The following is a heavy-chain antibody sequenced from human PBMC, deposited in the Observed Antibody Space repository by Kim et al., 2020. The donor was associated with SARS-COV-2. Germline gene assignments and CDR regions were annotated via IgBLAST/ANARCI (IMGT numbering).Heavy chain of an antibody. D-gene: IGHD6-6*01. CDR3: VRVSRGSSDFNY. CDR1: GDSVSSNSAS. Sequence: SQTLPLTCAISGDSVSSNSASWTWIRQSPSRGLEWLGRTYYRSKWSYAYAVSVKGRITINPDTSKNQFSLQLNSVTPEDPAVYYCVRVSRGSSDFNYWGQGTLVTVSS. J-gene: IGHJ4*02. V-gene: IGHV6-1*01. CDR2: TYYRSKWSY.